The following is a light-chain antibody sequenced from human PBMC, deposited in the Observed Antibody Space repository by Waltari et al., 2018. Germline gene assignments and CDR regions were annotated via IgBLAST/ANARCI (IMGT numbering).Light chain of an antibody. Sequence: QSVLTQPPSASGTPGQRATISCSGSSSNIGSNPATWYQQLPGTAPKLLIYSNNQRPSGVPDRFSGSKSGTSASLAISGLQSEDEADYYCAAWDDSLNAWVFGGGTKLTVL. CDR3: AAWDDSLNAWV. CDR1: SSNIGSNP. V-gene: IGLV1-44*01. CDR2: SNN. J-gene: IGLJ3*02.